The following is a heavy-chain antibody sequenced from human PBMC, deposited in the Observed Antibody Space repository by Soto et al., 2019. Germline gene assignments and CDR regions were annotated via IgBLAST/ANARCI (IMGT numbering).Heavy chain of an antibody. CDR2: ISGSGGST. CDR3: ARVRRYDFWSGSPDY. Sequence: PGGSLRLSCAASGFTFSSYAMSWVRQAPGKGLEWVSAISGSGGSTYYADSVKGRFTISRDNSKNTLYLQMNSLRSDDTAVYYCARVRRYDFWSGSPDYWGQGTLVTVSS. J-gene: IGHJ4*02. CDR1: GFTFSSYA. D-gene: IGHD3-3*01. V-gene: IGHV3-23*01.